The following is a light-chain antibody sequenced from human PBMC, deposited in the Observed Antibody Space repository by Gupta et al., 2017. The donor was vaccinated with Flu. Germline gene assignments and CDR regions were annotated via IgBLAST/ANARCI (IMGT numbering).Light chain of an antibody. CDR2: STS. Sequence: DIQMTQSPSSLSASVGDRVTITCRASQGIGNSLSWYQHKPGKPPKSLIYSTSNLQSGVSSRFSGSGSGTDCTLAINSLQPEDSATYFCLQHNAYPPTFGQGTKVEI. CDR1: QGIGNS. J-gene: IGKJ1*01. CDR3: LQHNAYPPT. V-gene: IGKV1-17*01.